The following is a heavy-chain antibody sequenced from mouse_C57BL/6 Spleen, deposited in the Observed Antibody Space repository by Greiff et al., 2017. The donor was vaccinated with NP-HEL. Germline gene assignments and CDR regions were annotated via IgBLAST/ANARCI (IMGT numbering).Heavy chain of an antibody. CDR2: IYPGDGDT. CDR1: GYAFSSYW. D-gene: IGHD2-5*01. CDR3: ARSASNYIYFDY. J-gene: IGHJ2*01. Sequence: VQLQQSGAELVKPGASVKISCKASGYAFSSYWMNWVKQRPGKGLEWIGQIYPGDGDTNYNGKFKGKATLTADKSSSTAYMQLSSLTSEDSAVYFCARSASNYIYFDYWGQGTTLTVSS. V-gene: IGHV1-80*01.